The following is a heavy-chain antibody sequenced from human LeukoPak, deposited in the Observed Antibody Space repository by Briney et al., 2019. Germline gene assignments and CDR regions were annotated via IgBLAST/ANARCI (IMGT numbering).Heavy chain of an antibody. J-gene: IGHJ5*02. CDR3: ARDKYYGSGNYGKYNWFDP. CDR2: IKQDGSEK. Sequence: GGSLRLSCAASGFTFSSYWMSWVRQAPGKGLEWVANIKQDGSEKYYVDSVKGRFTISRDNAKNSLYLQMNSLRAEDTAVYYCARDKYYGSGNYGKYNWFDPWGQGALVTVSS. D-gene: IGHD3-10*01. V-gene: IGHV3-7*03. CDR1: GFTFSSYW.